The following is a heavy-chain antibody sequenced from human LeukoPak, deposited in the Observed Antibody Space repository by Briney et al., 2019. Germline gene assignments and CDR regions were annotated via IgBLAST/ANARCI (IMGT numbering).Heavy chain of an antibody. D-gene: IGHD1-26*01. CDR2: ISDSSSYI. J-gene: IGHJ6*02. CDR1: GFTFSSYR. V-gene: IGHV3-21*01. CDR3: TKGGNGMDV. Sequence: PGGSLRLSCAASGFTFSSYRMNWVRQAPGKGLEWVSSISDSSSYIYHADSVKGRFTISRDNAKNSVYLQMNSLRAEDTATYYCTKGGNGMDVWGQGTTVTVSS.